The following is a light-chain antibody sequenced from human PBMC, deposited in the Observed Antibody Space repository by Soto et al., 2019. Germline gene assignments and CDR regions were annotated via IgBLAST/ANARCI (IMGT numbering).Light chain of an antibody. CDR2: DAS. CDR3: QQYGSSPLT. CDR1: QDIGTY. V-gene: IGKV1-33*01. J-gene: IGKJ4*01. Sequence: DIQMTQSPSSLSASVGDRVTVTCRASQDIGTYLAWYQQKLGKAPKLLIYDASSLETGVPSRFSGSGSGTDFTFDISSLQPEDFATYYCQQYGSSPLTFGGGTKGEIK.